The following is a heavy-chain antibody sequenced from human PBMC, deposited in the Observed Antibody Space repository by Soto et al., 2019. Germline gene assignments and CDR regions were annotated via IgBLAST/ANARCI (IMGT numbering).Heavy chain of an antibody. CDR3: ARALRAYCGGDCYSAYFDY. J-gene: IGHJ4*02. D-gene: IGHD2-21*02. CDR2: IYYSGST. CDR1: GGSVSSGSYY. Sequence: QVQLQESGPGLVKPSETLSLTCTVSGGSVSSGSYYWSWIRQPPGKGLEWIGYIYYSGSTNYNPSLKSRVPIPVEASKNQFSLELSSVTAADTAVYYCARALRAYCGGDCYSAYFDYWGQGTLVTVSS. V-gene: IGHV4-61*01.